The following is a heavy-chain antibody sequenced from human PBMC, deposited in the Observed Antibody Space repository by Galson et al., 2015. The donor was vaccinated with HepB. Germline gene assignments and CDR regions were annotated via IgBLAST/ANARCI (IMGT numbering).Heavy chain of an antibody. V-gene: IGHV3-7*01. CDR3: ARDPFGFGELSISWFLRETAKMDY. J-gene: IGHJ4*02. D-gene: IGHD3-10*01. CDR2: IKQDGSEK. Sequence: SLRLSCAASGFTFSSYWMSWVRQAPGKGLEWVANIKQDGSEKYYVDSVKGRFTISRDNAKNSLYLQMNSLRAEDTAVYYCARDPFGFGELSISWFLRETAKMDYWGQGTLVTVSS. CDR1: GFTFSSYW.